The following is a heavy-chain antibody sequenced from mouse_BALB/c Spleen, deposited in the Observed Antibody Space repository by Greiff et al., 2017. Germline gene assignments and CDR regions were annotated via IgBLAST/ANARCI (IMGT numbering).Heavy chain of an antibody. V-gene: IGHV7-3*02. CDR1: GFTFTDYY. Sequence: EVNVVESGGGLVQPGGSLRLSCATSGFTFTDYYMSWVRQPPGKALEWLGFIRNKANGYTTEYSASVKGRFTISRDNSQSILYLQMNTLRAEDSATYYCAREDYGNYDAMDYWGQGTSVTVSS. D-gene: IGHD2-1*01. J-gene: IGHJ4*01. CDR2: IRNKANGYTT. CDR3: AREDYGNYDAMDY.